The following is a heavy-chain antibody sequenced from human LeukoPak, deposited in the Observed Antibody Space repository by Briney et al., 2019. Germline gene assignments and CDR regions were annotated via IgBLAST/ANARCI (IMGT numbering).Heavy chain of an antibody. J-gene: IGHJ4*02. V-gene: IGHV3-9*01. CDR2: ISWNSGSI. CDR3: AKDIMGELRPESLFDY. D-gene: IGHD1-26*01. Sequence: GRSLRLSCAASGFTFDDYAMPWVRQAPGKGLEWVSGISWNSGSIGYADSVKGRFTISRDNAKNSLYLQMNSLRAEDTALYYCAKDIMGELRPESLFDYWGQGTLVTVSS. CDR1: GFTFDDYA.